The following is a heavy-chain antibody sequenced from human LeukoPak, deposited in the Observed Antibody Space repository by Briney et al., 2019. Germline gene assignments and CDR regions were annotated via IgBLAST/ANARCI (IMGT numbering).Heavy chain of an antibody. V-gene: IGHV3-48*01. CDR2: ISSSSSI. CDR3: ARDPDY. J-gene: IGHJ4*02. Sequence: PGGSLRLSCAASGFTLSSYGVNWVRQAPGKGLEWVSYISSSSSIYYADSVKGRFTISRDNAKNSLYLQMNSLRAEDTAVYYCARDPDYWGQGTLVIVSS. CDR1: GFTLSSYG.